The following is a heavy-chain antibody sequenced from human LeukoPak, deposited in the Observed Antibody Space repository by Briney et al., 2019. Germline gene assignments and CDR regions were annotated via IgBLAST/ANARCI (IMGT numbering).Heavy chain of an antibody. CDR1: GFTFCCCA. D-gene: IGHD3-10*01. CDR2: ISSSGSAS. J-gene: IGHJ6*04. CDR3: AKGVRGSYYWMDV. Sequence: WGSLSLSCSASGFTFCCCAMIRVRQAPGKALVWVSAISSSGSASFYAASVTGQFTSSRDNSKKTLSLQMSSLRVDDTAVYYCAKGVRGSYYWMDVGSEGTTVTVSS. V-gene: IGHV3-23*01.